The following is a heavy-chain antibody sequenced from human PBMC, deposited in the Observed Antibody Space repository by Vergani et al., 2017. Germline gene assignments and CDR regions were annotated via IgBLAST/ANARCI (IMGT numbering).Heavy chain of an antibody. V-gene: IGHV4-59*01. J-gene: IGHJ5*02. CDR3: ARERFQDYYDRSEGYWFDP. Sequence: QVQLQESGPGLVKPSETLSLTCTVSGGSISSYYWSWIRQPPGKGLEWIGYIYYSGSTNYNPSLKSRVTISVDTSKNQFSLKLSSVTAADTAVYYCARERFQDYYDRSEGYWFDPWGQGTLVTVSS. CDR1: GGSISSYY. D-gene: IGHD3-22*01. CDR2: IYYSGST.